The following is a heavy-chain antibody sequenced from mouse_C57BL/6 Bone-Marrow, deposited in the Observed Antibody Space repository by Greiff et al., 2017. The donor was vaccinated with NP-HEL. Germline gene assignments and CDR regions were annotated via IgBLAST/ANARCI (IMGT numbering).Heavy chain of an antibody. V-gene: IGHV1-18*01. CDR1: GYTFTDYN. Sequence: VQLQQSGPELVKPGASVKIPCKASGYTFTDYNMDWVKQSHGKSLEWIGDINPNNGGTIYNQKFKGKATLTVDKSSSTAYMELRSLTSEDTAVYYCARGSYGGFAYWGQGTLVTVSA. D-gene: IGHD2-12*01. CDR2: INPNNGGT. CDR3: ARGSYGGFAY. J-gene: IGHJ3*01.